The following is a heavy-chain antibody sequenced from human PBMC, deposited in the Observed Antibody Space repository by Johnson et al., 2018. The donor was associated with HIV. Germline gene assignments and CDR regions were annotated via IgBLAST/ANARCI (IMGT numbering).Heavy chain of an antibody. CDR2: IRGSAGAI. CDR3: ARSVNAGRPFDI. Sequence: VHLVESGGGLVQPGGSLRLSCAASGFTFSDSYMNWIRQAPGKGLEWVSSIRGSAGAIWYAASVKGRFTVSSDNAKNSFYLQMNSLRAADTAVYYCARSVNAGRPFDIWGQGTLVTVSS. J-gene: IGHJ3*02. CDR1: GFTFSDSY. D-gene: IGHD2-8*01. V-gene: IGHV3-11*04.